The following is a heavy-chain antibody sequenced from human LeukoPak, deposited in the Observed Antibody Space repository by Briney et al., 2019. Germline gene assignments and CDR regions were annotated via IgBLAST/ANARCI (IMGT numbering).Heavy chain of an antibody. J-gene: IGHJ5*02. V-gene: IGHV4-59*01. CDR2: IHYTGST. CDR3: ARSIAALNWFDP. Sequence: SETLSLTCTVSGGSISSYYWSWIRQPPGKGLEWIGYIHYTGSTNYNPSLKSRVTISVDTSKNQFSLKLSSVTAADTAVYYCARSIAALNWFDPWGQGTLVTVSS. CDR1: GGSISSYY. D-gene: IGHD6-6*01.